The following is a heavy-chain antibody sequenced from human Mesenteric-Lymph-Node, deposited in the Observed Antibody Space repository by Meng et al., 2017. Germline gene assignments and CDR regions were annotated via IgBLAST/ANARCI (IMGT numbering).Heavy chain of an antibody. CDR2: IYYSGST. CDR1: GGSISSYY. D-gene: IGHD5-18*01. V-gene: IGHV4-59*01. Sequence: QGQLKELGQGLVKPSATLSLTCTASGGSISSYYWSWIRQPPGKGLEWIWYIYYSGSTNYNPSLKSRVTISVDTSKNQFSLKLSSVTAADTAVYYCARATAMVPRYYFDYWGQGTLVTVSS. CDR3: ARATAMVPRYYFDY. J-gene: IGHJ4*02.